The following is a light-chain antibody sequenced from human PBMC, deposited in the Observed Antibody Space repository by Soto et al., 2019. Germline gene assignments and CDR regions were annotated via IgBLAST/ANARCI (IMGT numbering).Light chain of an antibody. CDR3: QQYENLPIT. J-gene: IGKJ5*01. CDR1: QDISNL. Sequence: DIQMTQSPSSLSASVGDRVTITCQATQDISNLLNWSQQKPGKAPKLLIYDASNLETGVPSRFSGSGSGTDFTFTISSLQAEDIATYYCQQYENLPITFGQGTRLEI. CDR2: DAS. V-gene: IGKV1-33*01.